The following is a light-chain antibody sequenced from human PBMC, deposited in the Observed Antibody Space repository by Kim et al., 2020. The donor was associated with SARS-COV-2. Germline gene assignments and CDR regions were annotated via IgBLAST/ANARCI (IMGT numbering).Light chain of an antibody. CDR1: GDEY. V-gene: IGLV3-1*01. CDR3: QTWDNNDVV. Sequence: GDEYVSWYQQKPGQSPVLVIYRDTKRPSGIPERFSGSNSGNTATLTIIGTQAVDEGDFYCQTWDNNDVVFGGGTQLTVL. CDR2: RDT. J-gene: IGLJ2*01.